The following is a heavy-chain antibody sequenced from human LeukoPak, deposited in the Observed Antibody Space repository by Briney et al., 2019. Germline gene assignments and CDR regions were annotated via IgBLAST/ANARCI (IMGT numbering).Heavy chain of an antibody. Sequence: GASVKVSCKASGYTFTSYFMHWVRQAPGQGLEWMGIINPSGGSTSYAQKFQGRVTMTRDTSTSTVYMELSSLRSEDTAVYYCAREEKQQLTLDYWGQGTLVTVSS. D-gene: IGHD6-13*01. J-gene: IGHJ4*02. V-gene: IGHV1-46*01. CDR1: GYTFTSYF. CDR2: INPSGGST. CDR3: AREEKQQLTLDY.